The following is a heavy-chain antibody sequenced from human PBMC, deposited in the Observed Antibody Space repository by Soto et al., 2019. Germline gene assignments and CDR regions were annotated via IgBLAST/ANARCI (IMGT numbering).Heavy chain of an antibody. CDR2: INAANGDT. J-gene: IGHJ5*02. D-gene: IGHD6-13*01. CDR1: GYTFTIYG. V-gene: IGHV1-3*01. Sequence: ASVKVSCKASGYTFTIYGIHWVLQSPLQRLEWMGCINAANGDTKYSPKFQGRVTITRDTSASTAYMELSSLRSEDTAVYYCVRRHVSATGIDWFDPWGQGTLVTVSS. CDR3: VRRHVSATGIDWFDP.